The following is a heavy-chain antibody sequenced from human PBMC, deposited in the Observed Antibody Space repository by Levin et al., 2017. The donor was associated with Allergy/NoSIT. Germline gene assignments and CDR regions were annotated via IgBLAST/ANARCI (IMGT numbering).Heavy chain of an antibody. CDR2: ISYDGSNK. J-gene: IGHJ4*02. CDR3: ARGSMVRGVTGYYFDY. CDR1: GFTFSSSA. V-gene: IGHV3-30*04. Sequence: LSLTCAASGFTFSSSAMYWVRQAPGKGLEWVAVISYDGSNKYPADSVKGRFTISRDNSKNTLYLQMNSLRAEDTAVYYCARGSMVRGVTGYYFDYWGQGTLVTVSS. D-gene: IGHD3-10*01.